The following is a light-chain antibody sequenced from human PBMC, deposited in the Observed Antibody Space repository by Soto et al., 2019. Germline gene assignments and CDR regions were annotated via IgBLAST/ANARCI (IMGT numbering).Light chain of an antibody. CDR3: QQRSNWPPTWT. Sequence: EIVLTQAPATLSLSPGERATLSCRASQSVSNYLAWYHQKPGQAPRLLIYDASNRSTGNPARFSGSGSGTDFTLTISSLEPEDFAVYYCQQRSNWPPTWTFGQGKKVEIK. J-gene: IGKJ1*01. CDR1: QSVSNY. V-gene: IGKV3-11*01. CDR2: DAS.